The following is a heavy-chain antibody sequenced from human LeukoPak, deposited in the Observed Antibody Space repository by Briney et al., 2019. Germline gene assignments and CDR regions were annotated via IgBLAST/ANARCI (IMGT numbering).Heavy chain of an antibody. CDR2: IFDSGAT. D-gene: IGHD2-21*02. Sequence: SETLSLTCTVSGDSISSYYWSWIRQPSGKGLEWIGNIFDSGATNYNPSLKSRVTISVDTSKNQFSLKLSSVTAADTAVYYCARGTAILHYFDYWGQGTLVTVSS. V-gene: IGHV4-59*01. J-gene: IGHJ4*02. CDR3: ARGTAILHYFDY. CDR1: GDSISSYY.